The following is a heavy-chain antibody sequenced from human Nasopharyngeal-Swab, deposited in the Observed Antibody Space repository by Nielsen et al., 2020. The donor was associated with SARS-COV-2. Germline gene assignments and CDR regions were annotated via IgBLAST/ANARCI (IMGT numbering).Heavy chain of an antibody. CDR2: ISSDGGST. V-gene: IGHV3-64D*06. Sequence: GESLKISCSASGFTFSSYAMHWVRQAPGKGLKYVSAISSDGGSTYYADSVKGRFTISRDNAKNTLYLQMSSLGPEEPAVYYCVKQTPYTDWGQGTLVTVSS. CDR1: GFTFSSYA. CDR3: VKQTPYTD. J-gene: IGHJ4*02.